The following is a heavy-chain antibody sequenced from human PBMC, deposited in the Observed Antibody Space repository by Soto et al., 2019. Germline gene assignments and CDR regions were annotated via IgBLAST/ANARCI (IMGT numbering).Heavy chain of an antibody. Sequence: GGSLRLSCAASGFTFSSYAMSWVRQAPGKGLEWVSAISGSGGSTYYADSVKGRFTISRDNSKNTLYLQMNSLRAEDTAVYYCAKAGRLRLGELSLYYFDYWGQGTLVTVSS. CDR2: ISGSGGST. CDR1: GFTFSSYA. D-gene: IGHD3-16*02. V-gene: IGHV3-23*01. CDR3: AKAGRLRLGELSLYYFDY. J-gene: IGHJ4*02.